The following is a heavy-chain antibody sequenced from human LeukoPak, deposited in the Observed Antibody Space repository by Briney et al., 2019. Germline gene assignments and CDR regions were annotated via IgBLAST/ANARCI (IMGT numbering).Heavy chain of an antibody. CDR3: ARGSHGYSYGFHY. CDR2: ISSSSSYI. V-gene: IGHV3-21*01. Sequence: PGGSLRLSCAASGFTFSSYSMNWVRQAPGKGLEWVSSISSSSSYIYYADSVKGRFTIPRDNAKNSLYLQMNSLRAEDTAVYYCARGSHGYSYGFHYWGQGTLVTVSS. CDR1: GFTFSSYS. D-gene: IGHD5-18*01. J-gene: IGHJ4*02.